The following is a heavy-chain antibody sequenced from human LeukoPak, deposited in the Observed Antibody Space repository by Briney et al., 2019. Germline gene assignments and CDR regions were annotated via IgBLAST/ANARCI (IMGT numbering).Heavy chain of an antibody. CDR3: ARVNDMYYFDY. Sequence: ASVNVSCKASGYTFTNYYMHWVRQAPGQGLEWMGIINPSGGSTRYAQKFQGRVTMTRDTSTSTVYMELSSLRSEDTAVYYCARVNDMYYFDYWGQGTLVTVSS. V-gene: IGHV1-46*01. CDR2: INPSGGST. CDR1: GYTFTNYY. J-gene: IGHJ4*02. D-gene: IGHD1-1*01.